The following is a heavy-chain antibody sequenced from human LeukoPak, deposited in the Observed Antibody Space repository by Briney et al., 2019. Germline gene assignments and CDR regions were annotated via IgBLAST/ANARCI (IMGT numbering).Heavy chain of an antibody. Sequence: GGSLRLSCAASGFTVSSNYMSWARQAPGKGLEWVSVIYSGGSTYYADSVKGRFTISRDNSKNTLYLQMNSLRAEDTAVYYCARDLGVFYCGGDCLGFDYWGQGTLVTVSS. V-gene: IGHV3-53*01. CDR3: ARDLGVFYCGGDCLGFDY. CDR2: IYSGGST. J-gene: IGHJ4*02. D-gene: IGHD2-21*02. CDR1: GFTVSSNY.